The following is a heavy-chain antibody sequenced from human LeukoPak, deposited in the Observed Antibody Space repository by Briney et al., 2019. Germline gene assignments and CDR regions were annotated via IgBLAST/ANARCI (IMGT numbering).Heavy chain of an antibody. V-gene: IGHV3-23*01. Sequence: GGSLRLSCATSGFTFSSSTMSRVRQAPGKGLDWVSSITNSGGVTYYADSVEGRFTISRDDSNNTLYLQMSSLRGEDTAVYYCAKLVSSWGQGTLVTVSS. CDR2: ITNSGGVT. D-gene: IGHD2-2*01. CDR3: AKLVSS. CDR1: GFTFSSST. J-gene: IGHJ5*02.